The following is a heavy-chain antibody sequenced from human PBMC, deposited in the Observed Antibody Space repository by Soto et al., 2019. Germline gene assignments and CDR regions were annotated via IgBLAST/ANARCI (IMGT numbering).Heavy chain of an antibody. J-gene: IGHJ4*02. D-gene: IGHD3-16*01. V-gene: IGHV3-48*02. Sequence: GGSLRLSCAASGFTFVSYSINLVRQAPGKGLEWVSYISSSSTIYYADSVKGRFTISRDNAKNSLYLQMNSLRDEDTAVYYCARLITGDFDYWGQGTLVTVSS. CDR1: GFTFVSYS. CDR3: ARLITGDFDY. CDR2: ISSSSTI.